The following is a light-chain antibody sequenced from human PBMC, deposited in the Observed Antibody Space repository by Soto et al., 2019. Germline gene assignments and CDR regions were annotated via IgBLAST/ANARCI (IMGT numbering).Light chain of an antibody. CDR1: QSISNW. CDR3: QQYNSYSPT. CDR2: DAS. Sequence: DIQMTQSPSTLSAFVGDRVTITCRASQSISNWLAWYQQRPGKAPKMLIYDASSLEGGVPSRFSGSGSGTEFTLTISSLQPDDFATYYCQQYNSYSPTFGQGTKVEVK. V-gene: IGKV1-5*01. J-gene: IGKJ1*01.